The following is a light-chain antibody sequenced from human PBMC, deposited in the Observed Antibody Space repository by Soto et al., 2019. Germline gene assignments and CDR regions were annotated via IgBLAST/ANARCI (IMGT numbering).Light chain of an antibody. CDR2: AAS. Sequence: DIQLTQSPSTLSALVGDRVPITCRAGQTISNYVNWYQQKPGKAPKVLIYAASTLQSGVPSRFSGSGSGADFTLTISSPQPEDFATYYCQQSYTIPWMFGQGTKVDI. CDR1: QTISNY. J-gene: IGKJ1*01. V-gene: IGKV1-39*01. CDR3: QQSYTIPWM.